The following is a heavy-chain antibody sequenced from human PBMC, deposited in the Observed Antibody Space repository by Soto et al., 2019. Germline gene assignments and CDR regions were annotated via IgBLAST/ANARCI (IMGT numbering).Heavy chain of an antibody. CDR3: ARDVGLGPVTVSTHVDY. Sequence: QVQLVQSGAEVKKPGSSVKVSCKASGGTFSNYTITWVRQATGQGLEWMGRIILILDIANYAKKFQGRVTITADKTTSTAYMELTSLRSEDTAVYYCARDVGLGPVTVSTHVDYWGQGTLVIVSS. CDR2: IILILDIA. D-gene: IGHD4-17*01. CDR1: GGTFSNYT. J-gene: IGHJ4*02. V-gene: IGHV1-69*08.